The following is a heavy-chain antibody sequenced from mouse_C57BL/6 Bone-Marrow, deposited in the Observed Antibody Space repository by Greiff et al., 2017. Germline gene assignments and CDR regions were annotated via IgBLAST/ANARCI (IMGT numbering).Heavy chain of an antibody. CDR1: GYSFTSYF. J-gene: IGHJ3*01. Sequence: EVQLQQSGPELVKPGDSVKISCKASGYSFTSYFMNWVMQSHGKSLEWIGRINPYNGDTSYNQKFKGKATLTVDKSSSTAHMELRSLTSEDSAVYYCARGDGYDSWFAYWGQGTLVTVSA. CDR3: ARGDGYDSWFAY. V-gene: IGHV1-20*01. CDR2: INPYNGDT. D-gene: IGHD2-2*01.